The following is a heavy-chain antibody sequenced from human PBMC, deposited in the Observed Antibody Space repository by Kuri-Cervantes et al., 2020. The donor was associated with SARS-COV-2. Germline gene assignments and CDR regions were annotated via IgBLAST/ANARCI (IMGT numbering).Heavy chain of an antibody. CDR2: ISSSGSTI. J-gene: IGHJ4*02. CDR1: GFTSSDYY. D-gene: IGHD3-10*01. Sequence: GESLEISCAASGFTSSDYYMSWIRQAPGKGLEWVSYISSSGSTIYYADSVKGRFTISRDNAKNSLYLQMNSLRAEDTAVYYCARRITMVRVAWVYFDYWGQGTLVTVSS. V-gene: IGHV3-11*01. CDR3: ARRITMVRVAWVYFDY.